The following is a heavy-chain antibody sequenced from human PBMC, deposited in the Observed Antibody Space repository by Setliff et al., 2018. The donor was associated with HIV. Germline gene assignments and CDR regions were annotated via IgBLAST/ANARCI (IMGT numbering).Heavy chain of an antibody. CDR2: IFLRNGET. CDR3: TTTYVRDDYNFDF. V-gene: IGHV1-69-2*01. CDR1: GHNSDFC. Sequence: ASVKVSCKASGHNSDFCIHWVQQAPGGRLAWMGRIFLRNGETRYSENFQGRLTITADTSIDTAYMDLSSQRSEDTAVYYCTTTYVRDDYNFDFWGQGSLVTVSS. D-gene: IGHD4-4*01. J-gene: IGHJ4*02.